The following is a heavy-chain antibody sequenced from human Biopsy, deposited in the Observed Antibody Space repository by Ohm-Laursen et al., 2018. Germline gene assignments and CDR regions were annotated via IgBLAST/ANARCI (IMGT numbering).Heavy chain of an antibody. CDR2: YDPEDDKK. V-gene: IGHV1-24*01. CDR3: ATVRWGGDYYSAMDV. D-gene: IGHD2-21*02. J-gene: IGHJ6*02. Sequence: ASVKVSCKLSGYSLSQLAIHWARQAPGKGLEWVGGYDPEDDKKVYGQSLQGRVTMSEDTSADTAYMVLSRLKSEDTAVYYCATVRWGGDYYSAMDVWGQGTTVTVSS. CDR1: GYSLSQLA.